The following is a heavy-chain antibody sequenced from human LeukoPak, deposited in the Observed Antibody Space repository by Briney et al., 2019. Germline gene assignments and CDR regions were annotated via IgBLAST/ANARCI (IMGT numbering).Heavy chain of an antibody. CDR2: INWNGGST. D-gene: IGHD2-15*01. CDR3: AGGDCSGWYFDY. CDR1: GFSFEEHG. J-gene: IGHJ4*02. V-gene: IGHV3-20*04. Sequence: GGSLRLSCAASGFSFEEHGMSWVRQAPGKGLEWVSGINWNGGSTGYGESAKGRFTISRDNAKNSLYLQMNSLRAEDTALYYCAGGDCSGWYFDYWGQGILVTVSS.